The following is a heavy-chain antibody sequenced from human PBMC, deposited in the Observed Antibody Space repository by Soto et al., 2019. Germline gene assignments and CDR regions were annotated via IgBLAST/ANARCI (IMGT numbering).Heavy chain of an antibody. D-gene: IGHD7-27*01. CDR3: ARDQSGAADF. V-gene: IGHV4-4*07. CDR1: GDSLQSKS. CDR2: VSGTGTP. Sequence: SEAPSLPCHVSGDSLQSKSCTWIRQSDEGGLQWIGRVSGTGTPSYLPSLKGRLTVSMDTSKNQFSLNLKFVTAADTAVYFCARDQSGAADFWGRGKAVTVSS. J-gene: IGHJ3*01.